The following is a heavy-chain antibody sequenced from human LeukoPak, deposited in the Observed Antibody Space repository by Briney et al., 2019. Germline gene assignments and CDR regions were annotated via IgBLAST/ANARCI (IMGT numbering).Heavy chain of an antibody. CDR3: AKFEYSSSATG. J-gene: IGHJ4*02. V-gene: IGHV3-30*18. D-gene: IGHD6-6*01. Sequence: ERSLRLSCAASGFTFSSYGMHWVRQAPGKGLEWVAVISYDGSNKYYADSVKGRFTISRDNSKNTLYLQMNSLRAEDTAVYYCAKFEYSSSATGWGQGTLVTVSS. CDR1: GFTFSSYG. CDR2: ISYDGSNK.